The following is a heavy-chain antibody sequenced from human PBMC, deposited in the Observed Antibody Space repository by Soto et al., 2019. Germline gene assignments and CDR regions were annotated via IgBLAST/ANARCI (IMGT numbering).Heavy chain of an antibody. J-gene: IGHJ4*02. CDR3: ASDKGYCSGGSCC. D-gene: IGHD2-15*01. V-gene: IGHV3-21*01. CDR2: ISSSSSYI. CDR1: GFTFSSYS. Sequence: PGGSLRLSCAASGFTFSSYSMNWVRQAPGKGLEWVSSISSSSSYIYYADSVKGRFTISRDNAKNSLYLQMNSLRAEDTAVYYCASDKGYCSGGSCCWGQGTLVTVSS.